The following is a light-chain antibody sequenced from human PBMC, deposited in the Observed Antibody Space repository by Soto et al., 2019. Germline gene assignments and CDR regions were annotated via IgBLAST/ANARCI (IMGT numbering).Light chain of an antibody. CDR1: QDISHY. Sequence: DIQMTQSPSSLSASVGDRVTITCRASQDISHYLAWYQQKPGKVPKLLIYAASTLQSGVPSRFSGSGSGTDFTLTISSLQPEDVATYYCQRYIDAPWTFGQGTNVEI. J-gene: IGKJ1*01. V-gene: IGKV1-27*01. CDR2: AAS. CDR3: QRYIDAPWT.